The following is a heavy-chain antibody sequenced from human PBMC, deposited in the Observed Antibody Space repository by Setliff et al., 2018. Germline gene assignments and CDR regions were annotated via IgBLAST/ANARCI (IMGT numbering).Heavy chain of an antibody. CDR3: ARVWDSSGYLPLDY. J-gene: IGHJ4*02. Sequence: ASVKVSCKASGYTFTSYGISWVRQAPGQGLEWMGWISVYNDHTNYAQKFQGRVTITTDESTSTAYMELSSLRSEDTAVYYCARVWDSSGYLPLDYWGQGTMVTVSS. V-gene: IGHV1-18*01. CDR2: ISVYNDHT. D-gene: IGHD3-22*01. CDR1: GYTFTSYG.